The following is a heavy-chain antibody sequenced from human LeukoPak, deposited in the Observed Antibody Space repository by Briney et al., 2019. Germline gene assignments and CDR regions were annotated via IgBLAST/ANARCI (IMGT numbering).Heavy chain of an antibody. CDR2: IYTSGST. CDR3: ARVLYGGDNWFDP. Sequence: SETLSLTCTVSGGSISSGSYYWSWIRQPAGKGLEWIGRIYTSGSTNYNPSLKSRVTISIDTSKNQFSLKLSSVTAADTAVYYCARVLYGGDNWFDPWGQGTLVTVSS. CDR1: GGSISSGSYY. V-gene: IGHV4-61*02. J-gene: IGHJ5*02. D-gene: IGHD4-23*01.